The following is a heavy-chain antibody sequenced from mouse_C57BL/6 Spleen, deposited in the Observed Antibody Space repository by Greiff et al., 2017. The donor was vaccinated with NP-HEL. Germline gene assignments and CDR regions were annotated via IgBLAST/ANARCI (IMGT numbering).Heavy chain of an antibody. CDR2: IYPSDSET. CDR1: GYTFTSYW. V-gene: IGHV1-61*01. D-gene: IGHD1-1*01. J-gene: IGHJ1*03. CDR3: ARALYYGSSSYFDV. Sequence: QVQLQQPGAELVRPGSSVKLSCKASGYTFTSYWMDWVKQRPGQGLEWIGNIYPSDSETHYNQKFKDKATLTVDKSSSTAYMQLSSLTSEDSAVYYCARALYYGSSSYFDVWGTGTTVTVSS.